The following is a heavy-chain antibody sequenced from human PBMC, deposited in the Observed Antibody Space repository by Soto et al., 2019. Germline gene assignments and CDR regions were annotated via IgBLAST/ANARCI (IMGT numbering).Heavy chain of an antibody. J-gene: IGHJ6*02. D-gene: IGHD6-13*01. CDR2: IYHSGST. V-gene: IGHV4-30-2*01. CDR3: ARGPVSSDLADYYGMDG. Sequence: QLQLQESGSGLVKPSQTLSLTCAVSGGSISSGGYSWSWIRQPPGKGLEWIGYIYHSGSTYYNPSLKSRVTISVDRSHNQFSLKLSSVTAADTALYYCARGPVSSDLADYYGMDGWGQGTTVTVSS. CDR1: GGSISSGGYS.